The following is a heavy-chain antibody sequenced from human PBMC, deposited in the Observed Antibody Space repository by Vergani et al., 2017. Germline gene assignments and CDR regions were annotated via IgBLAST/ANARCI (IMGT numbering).Heavy chain of an antibody. CDR3: AKHFRGWGIDY. CDR1: GFTLSNYD. V-gene: IGHV3-30*02. Sequence: GVSLRLSCATSGFTLSNYDMQWVRQGPGKGLEFVAFIQFDGSNQYYADSVKGRFTLSRDFSKNTLYLQMNSLRTDDTATYYCAKHFRGWGIDYWCQGTQVIVSS. J-gene: IGHJ4*02. CDR2: IQFDGSNQ. D-gene: IGHD3-16*01.